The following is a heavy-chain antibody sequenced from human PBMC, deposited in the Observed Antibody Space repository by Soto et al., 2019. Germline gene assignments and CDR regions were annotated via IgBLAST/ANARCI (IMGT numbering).Heavy chain of an antibody. J-gene: IGHJ3*02. CDR3: ARGDVLGATRDAFDI. CDR1: GFTFSRYA. V-gene: IGHV3-30-3*01. Sequence: QVQLVESGGGVVQPGRSLRLSCAASGFTFSRYAMHWVRQAPGKGLEWVAVISYDGSNKYYADSVKGRFTISRDNPKNTLDLQLNSLRAEDTAVDYCARGDVLGATRDAFDIWGKETMVTVSS. D-gene: IGHD1-26*01. CDR2: ISYDGSNK.